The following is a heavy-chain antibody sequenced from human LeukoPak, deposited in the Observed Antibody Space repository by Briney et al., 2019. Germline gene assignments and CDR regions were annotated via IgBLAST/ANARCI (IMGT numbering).Heavy chain of an antibody. J-gene: IGHJ3*02. V-gene: IGHV3-7*01. Sequence: GGSLRLSCAASGFTFSSYWMSWVRQAPGKGLEWVANIKQDGSEKYYVDSVKGRFTISRDNAKNSLYLQMSSLRAEDTAVYYCARGPVGAPAQDDDAFDIWGQGTMVTVSS. CDR1: GFTFSSYW. CDR2: IKQDGSEK. CDR3: ARGPVGAPAQDDDAFDI. D-gene: IGHD1-26*01.